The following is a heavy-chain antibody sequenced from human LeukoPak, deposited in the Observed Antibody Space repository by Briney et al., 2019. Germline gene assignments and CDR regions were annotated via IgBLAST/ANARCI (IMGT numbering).Heavy chain of an antibody. Sequence: TSETLSLTCTVSGGSVSSYYWNWIRQSPGKGLEWIGYLHYSGSTNYNPSLKSRVTISSDTSKNQLSLNLTSVTAADTAVYYCARGCSGGSCFAYWGQGTLVTVSS. CDR1: GGSVSSYY. CDR3: ARGCSGGSCFAY. CDR2: LHYSGST. D-gene: IGHD2-15*01. J-gene: IGHJ4*02. V-gene: IGHV4-59*02.